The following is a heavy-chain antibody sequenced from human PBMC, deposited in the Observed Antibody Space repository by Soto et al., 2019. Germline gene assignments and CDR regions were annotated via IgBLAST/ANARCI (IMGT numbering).Heavy chain of an antibody. CDR2: ISGSGGST. V-gene: IGHV3-23*01. Sequence: PGGSLRLSCAASGFIFSSYAMSWVRQAPGKGLEWVSAISGSGGSTYYADSVKGRFTISRDNSKNTLYLQMNSLRAEDTAVYYCAKDPHGYYDSRGYYKNFPPSQFDDWGKGTLVTVSS. CDR3: AKDPHGYYDSRGYYKNFPPSQFDD. CDR1: GFIFSSYA. J-gene: IGHJ4*02. D-gene: IGHD3-22*01.